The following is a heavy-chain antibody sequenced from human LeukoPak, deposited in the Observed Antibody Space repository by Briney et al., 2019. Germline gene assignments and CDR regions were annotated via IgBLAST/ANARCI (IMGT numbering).Heavy chain of an antibody. J-gene: IGHJ6*02. CDR3: ARTSRHFYGSGTNLTPWPAGMDV. CDR1: DDSFSSHY. CDR2: ISYIGTT. Sequence: SETLSLTCAVSDDSFSSHYWTWIRQPPGKGLEWIGYISYIGTTNYNPSLKSRVTISIDTSKNQFSLKLSSVTAADTAVYYCARTSRHFYGSGTNLTPWPAGMDVWGQGTTVTVSS. V-gene: IGHV4-59*11. D-gene: IGHD3-10*01.